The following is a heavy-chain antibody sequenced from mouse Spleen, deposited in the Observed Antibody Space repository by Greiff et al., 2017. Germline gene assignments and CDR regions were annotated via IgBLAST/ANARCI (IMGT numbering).Heavy chain of an antibody. CDR1: GFTFSSYA. D-gene: IGHD3-2*02. J-gene: IGHJ1*03. CDR3: ARDGSGAWYFDV. Sequence: EVKVVESGGGLVKPGGSLKLSCAASGFTFSSYAMSWVRQTPEKRLEWVATISDGGSYTYYPDNVKGRFTISRDNAKNNLYLQMSHLKSEDTAMYYCARDGSGAWYFDVWGTGTTVTVSS. V-gene: IGHV5-4*01. CDR2: ISDGGSYT.